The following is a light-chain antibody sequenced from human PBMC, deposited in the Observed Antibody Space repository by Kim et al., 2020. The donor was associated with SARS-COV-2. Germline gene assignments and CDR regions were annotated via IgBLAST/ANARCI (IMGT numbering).Light chain of an antibody. Sequence: LSSGEKATPPCRSSQRGDTTDVVWYQQKRGEPPRILIYSASTRATGSPDGCSGGGSATDFSLIISSRVPEDFAVYYCQLYGSSLYTFGQGTKLEIK. CDR2: SAS. CDR1: QRGDTTD. V-gene: IGKV3-20*01. CDR3: QLYGSSLYT. J-gene: IGKJ2*01.